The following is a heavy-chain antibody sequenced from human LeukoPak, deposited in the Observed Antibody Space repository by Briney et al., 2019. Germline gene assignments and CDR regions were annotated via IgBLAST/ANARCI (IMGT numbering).Heavy chain of an antibody. V-gene: IGHV3-30*01. J-gene: IGHJ5*02. CDR2: ISYDGSDK. Sequence: PGGSLRLSCAASGFTFSSYAVHWVRQAPGRGLEWGAVISYDGSDKYYADPVEGRFTISRDNSKNKLYLQMTSLRAEDTAVYYCARALVVRTGWFDPWGQGTLVTVSS. CDR3: ARALVVRTGWFDP. CDR1: GFTFSSYA. D-gene: IGHD3/OR15-3a*01.